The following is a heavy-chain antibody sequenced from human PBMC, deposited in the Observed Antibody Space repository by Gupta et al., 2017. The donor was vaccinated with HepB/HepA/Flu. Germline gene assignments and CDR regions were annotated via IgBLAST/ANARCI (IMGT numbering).Heavy chain of an antibody. J-gene: IGHJ5*02. Sequence: EVQLVESGGGLVQPGGSLRLSCAASGFTFSDSTMHWVRQASGKGLEWVGRIRSKANSYATAYAASVKGRFAISRDDSKNTAYLQMNSLKIEDTAVYYCTRLPIVGATSGEDWFDPWGQGTLVTVSS. D-gene: IGHD1-26*01. V-gene: IGHV3-73*02. CDR1: GFTFSDST. CDR2: IRSKANSYAT. CDR3: TRLPIVGATSGEDWFDP.